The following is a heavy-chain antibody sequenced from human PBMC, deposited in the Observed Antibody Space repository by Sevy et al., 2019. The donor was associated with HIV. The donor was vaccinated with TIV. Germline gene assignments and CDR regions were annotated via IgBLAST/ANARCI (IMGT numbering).Heavy chain of an antibody. D-gene: IGHD3-22*01. CDR2: IYHLGST. J-gene: IGHJ3*02. Sequence: SETLSLTCAVSGGSISNNKWWSWVRQSPGKGREWIGEIYHLGSTNYNPSLKSRVTISVDQSKNQFYLELNSVTAADTAVYYCGLSGDYAIDIWGQGTMVTVSS. CDR3: GLSGDYAIDI. CDR1: GGSISNNKW. V-gene: IGHV4-4*02.